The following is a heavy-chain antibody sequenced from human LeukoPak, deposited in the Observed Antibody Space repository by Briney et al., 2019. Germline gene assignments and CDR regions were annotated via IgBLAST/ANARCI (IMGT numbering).Heavy chain of an antibody. D-gene: IGHD2-15*01. J-gene: IGHJ4*02. CDR2: IIPILGIA. CDR1: GGTFSSYA. V-gene: IGHV1-69*04. CDR3: ARKVYCSGGSCYYFDY. Sequence: SVKVSCKASGGTFSSYAISWVRQAPGQGLEWMGRIIPILGIANYAQKFQGRVTITADKSTSTAYMELSSLRSEDTAVYYCARKVYCSGGSCYYFDYWGQGTLVTASS.